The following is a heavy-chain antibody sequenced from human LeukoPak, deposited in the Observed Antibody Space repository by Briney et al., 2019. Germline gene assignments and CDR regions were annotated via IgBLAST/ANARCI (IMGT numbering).Heavy chain of an antibody. Sequence: PSETLSLTCTVSGGSISSYYWSWIRQPAGEGLEWIGRIYTCGSTNYNPSLKSRVTISVDTSKNQFSLKLSSVTAADTAVYYCARDLAGNWNYVNAFDIWGQGTMVTVSP. CDR3: ARDLAGNWNYVNAFDI. J-gene: IGHJ3*02. V-gene: IGHV4-4*07. CDR2: IYTCGST. D-gene: IGHD1-7*01. CDR1: GGSISSYY.